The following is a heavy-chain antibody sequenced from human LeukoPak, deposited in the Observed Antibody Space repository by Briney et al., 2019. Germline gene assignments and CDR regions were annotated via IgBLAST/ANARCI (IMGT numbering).Heavy chain of an antibody. CDR3: AKDRGFSS. CDR2: ISDCGSST. J-gene: IGHJ5*02. D-gene: IGHD5-18*01. V-gene: IGHV3-23*01. CDR1: GFTFSSSD. Sequence: GGSPRLSCAASGFTFSSSDMSWVRQAPGKGLEWVSLISDCGSSTYYADSVKGRFTISRDNSKNTLYLHMNSLRAEDTALYYCAKDRGFSSWGQGTLVTVSS.